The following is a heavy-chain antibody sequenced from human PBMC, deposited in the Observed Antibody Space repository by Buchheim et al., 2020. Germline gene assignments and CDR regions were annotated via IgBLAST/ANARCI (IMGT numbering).Heavy chain of an antibody. CDR2: ITSSGGST. CDR1: GFTFSSYA. D-gene: IGHD6-6*01. CDR3: AKDVLVDLEYSSSSDYFDY. Sequence: EVQLLESGGGLVQPGGSLRLSCAAPGFTFSSYAMSWVRQAPGKGLEWVSSITSSGGSTYYADSVKGRFTISRDNSKNTLYLQMNSLRAEDTAVYYWAKDVLVDLEYSSSSDYFDYWGQGTL. V-gene: IGHV3-23*01. J-gene: IGHJ4*02.